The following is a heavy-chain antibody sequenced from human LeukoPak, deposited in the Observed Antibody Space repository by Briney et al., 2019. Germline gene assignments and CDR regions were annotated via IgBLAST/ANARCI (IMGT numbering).Heavy chain of an antibody. J-gene: IGHJ4*02. V-gene: IGHV4-59*01. CDR2: IYYSGST. CDR3: ARSFWDFWSGYYRGFDY. Sequence: SETLSLICTVSGGSISSYYWSWIRQPPGKGLEWIGYIYYSGSTNYNPSLKSRVTISVDTSKNQFSLKLSSVTAADTAVYYCARSFWDFWSGYYRGFDYWGQGTLVTVSS. CDR1: GGSISSYY. D-gene: IGHD3-3*01.